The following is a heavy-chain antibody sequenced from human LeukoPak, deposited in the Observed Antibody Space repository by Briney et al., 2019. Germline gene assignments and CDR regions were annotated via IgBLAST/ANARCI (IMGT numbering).Heavy chain of an antibody. V-gene: IGHV1-24*01. CDR3: ATVYYGPGSYSGFDY. J-gene: IGHJ4*02. D-gene: IGHD3-10*01. CDR1: GYTLTELS. CDR2: FDPEDGET. Sequence: ASVKVSCKVSGYTLTELSMHWVRQAPGKGLEWMGGFDPEDGETIYAQKFQGRVTMTEDTSTDTAYMELSSLRSEDTAVYYCATVYYGPGSYSGFDYWGQGTLVTVSS.